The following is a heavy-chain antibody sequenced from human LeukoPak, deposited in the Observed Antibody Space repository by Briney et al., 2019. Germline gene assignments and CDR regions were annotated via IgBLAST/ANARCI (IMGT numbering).Heavy chain of an antibody. CDR1: GFTFSSYS. V-gene: IGHV3-23*01. D-gene: IGHD3-10*01. CDR2: ISGSGGST. Sequence: GGSLRLSCAASGFTFSSYSMNWVRQAPGKGLEWVSAISGSGGSTYYADSVKGRFTISRDNSKNTLYLQMNSLRAEDTAVYYCAKFGSGSAYYYYGMDVWGKGTTVTVSS. CDR3: AKFGSGSAYYYYGMDV. J-gene: IGHJ6*04.